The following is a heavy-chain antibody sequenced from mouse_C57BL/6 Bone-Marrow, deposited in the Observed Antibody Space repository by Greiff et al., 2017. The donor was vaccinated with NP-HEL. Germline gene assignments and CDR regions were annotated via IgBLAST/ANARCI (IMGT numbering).Heavy chain of an antibody. J-gene: IGHJ4*01. CDR2: INPGSGGT. D-gene: IGHD1-1*01. CDR3: ARNYGSSYEGVDYDAMDY. Sequence: QVQLQQSGAELVRPGTSVKVSCKASGYAFTNYLIEWVKQRPGQGLEWIGVINPGSGGTNYTEKFKGKATLTADKSSSTAYMQLSSLTSEDSAVYFCARNYGSSYEGVDYDAMDYWGQGTSVTVSS. V-gene: IGHV1-54*01. CDR1: GYAFTNYL.